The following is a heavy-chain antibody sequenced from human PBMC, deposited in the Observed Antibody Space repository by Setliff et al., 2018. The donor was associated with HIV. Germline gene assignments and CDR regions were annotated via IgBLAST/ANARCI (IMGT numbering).Heavy chain of an antibody. Sequence: KTSETLSLTCTVSGQFISDGYYWGWIRQPPGKGLEWIGSVYHSGKTYYNPSLKSRVTMSADTSKNQISLMLRSMTAADTAVYYCAKHDFGEGSCFDPRGQGSLVTVSS. D-gene: IGHD3-16*01. CDR3: AKHDFGEGSCFDP. CDR2: VYHSGKT. J-gene: IGHJ5*02. CDR1: GQFISDGYY. V-gene: IGHV4-38-2*02.